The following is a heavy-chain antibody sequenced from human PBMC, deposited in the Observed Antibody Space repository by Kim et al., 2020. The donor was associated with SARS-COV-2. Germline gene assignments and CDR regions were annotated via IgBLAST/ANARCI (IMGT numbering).Heavy chain of an antibody. D-gene: IGHD3-22*01. V-gene: IGHV3-48*02. Sequence: ASVKGRLTRSTDNAKNSLYLQMNSLRDEDTAVYYCARVQGSGYYPRGFDYWGQGTLVTVSS. CDR3: ARVQGSGYYPRGFDY. J-gene: IGHJ4*02.